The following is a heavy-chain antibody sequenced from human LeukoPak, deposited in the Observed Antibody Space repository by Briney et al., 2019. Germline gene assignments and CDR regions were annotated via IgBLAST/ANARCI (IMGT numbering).Heavy chain of an antibody. CDR1: VGTFSSYA. D-gene: IGHD6-13*01. CDR3: ARDRRTAAALDY. CDR2: IIPIFGTA. V-gene: IGHV1-69*13. Sequence: SVKVSCKASVGTFSSYAISWVRQAPGQGLEWMGGIIPIFGTANYAQKFQGRVTITADESTSTAYMELSSLRSEDTAVYYCARDRRTAAALDYWGQGTLVTVSS. J-gene: IGHJ4*02.